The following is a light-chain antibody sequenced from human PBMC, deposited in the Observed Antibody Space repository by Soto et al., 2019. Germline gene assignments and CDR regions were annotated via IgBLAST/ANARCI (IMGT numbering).Light chain of an antibody. J-gene: IGKJ1*01. Sequence: IVLTHSPATLSFSPGEMATLSFGASQSVSSYLAWFQQKPGQAPRLLIYDASNRATGIPARFSGSGSGTDFTLTITSLEPEDFAVYYCQQRSNWPPTFGQGTKVDIK. CDR3: QQRSNWPPT. V-gene: IGKV3-11*01. CDR1: QSVSSY. CDR2: DAS.